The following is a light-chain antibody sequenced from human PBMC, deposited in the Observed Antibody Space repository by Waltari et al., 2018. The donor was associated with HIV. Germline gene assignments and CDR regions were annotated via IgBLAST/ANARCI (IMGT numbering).Light chain of an antibody. CDR2: KAS. Sequence: IQMTQSPSILSASVGDRVTITRRASQNVDTWLAWYQQRPGRAPKLLIYKASTLEYGVPALISGSCSGTNVTLTINTLHPDDDATYCCQQYNSDFYTFGLGTRLDLK. CDR1: QNVDTW. CDR3: QQYNSDFYT. J-gene: IGKJ2*01. V-gene: IGKV1-5*03.